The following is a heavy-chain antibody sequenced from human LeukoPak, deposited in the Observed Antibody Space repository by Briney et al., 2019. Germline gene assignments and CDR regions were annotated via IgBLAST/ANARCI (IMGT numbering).Heavy chain of an antibody. Sequence: GGTLRLSCAASGFTFSIYGMNWVRQSPGKGLEWVSGIGGSGDRTYYADSVKGRFSISRDNSKNTLYLQINSLRVEDTAVYYCAKDQSSGWPHYFDYWGQGTLVTVSS. CDR2: IGGSGDRT. D-gene: IGHD6-19*01. CDR3: AKDQSSGWPHYFDY. J-gene: IGHJ4*02. CDR1: GFTFSIYG. V-gene: IGHV3-23*01.